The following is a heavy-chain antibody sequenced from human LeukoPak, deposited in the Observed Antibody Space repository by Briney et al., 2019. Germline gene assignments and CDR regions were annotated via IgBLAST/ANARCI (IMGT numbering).Heavy chain of an antibody. V-gene: IGHV3-30*05. Sequence: GGSLRLSCAASGFTFSDSGMHWVRQAPGKGLEWVAIISYDGSEKYYSDSVKGRFTISRDNSKNTLYLQMSSLRAEDTAVYYCVKALYYDSSGYVMDTDYWGQGTLVTVSS. D-gene: IGHD3-22*01. CDR3: VKALYYDSSGYVMDTDY. CDR2: ISYDGSEK. J-gene: IGHJ4*02. CDR1: GFTFSDSG.